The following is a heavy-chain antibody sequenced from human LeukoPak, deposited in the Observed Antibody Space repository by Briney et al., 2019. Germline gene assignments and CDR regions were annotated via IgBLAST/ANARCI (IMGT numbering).Heavy chain of an antibody. J-gene: IGHJ6*02. CDR2: INHSGST. Sequence: SETLSLTCAVYGGSFSGYYWSWIRQPPGKGLEWIGEINHSGSTNYNPSLKSRVTISVDTSKNQFSLKLSSVTAADTAVYYCARGQFYGLGSYPTYYYYYYGMDVWGQGTTVTVSS. CDR1: GGSFSGYY. CDR3: ARGQFYGLGSYPTYYYYYYGMDV. D-gene: IGHD3-10*01. V-gene: IGHV4-34*01.